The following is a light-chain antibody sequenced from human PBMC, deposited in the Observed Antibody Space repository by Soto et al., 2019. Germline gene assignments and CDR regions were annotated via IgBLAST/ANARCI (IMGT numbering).Light chain of an antibody. CDR1: SIDISGYNY. CDR3: SSYTSTSTLYV. CDR2: DVS. Sequence: QSVLTQPASVSGSPGQSITISCTGTSIDISGYNYVSWYQQLPGKVPKLIIYDVSNRPSGVSDRFSGSKSGNAASLTISGLQAEDEADYYCSSYTSTSTLYVFGTGTKVTVL. V-gene: IGLV2-14*03. J-gene: IGLJ1*01.